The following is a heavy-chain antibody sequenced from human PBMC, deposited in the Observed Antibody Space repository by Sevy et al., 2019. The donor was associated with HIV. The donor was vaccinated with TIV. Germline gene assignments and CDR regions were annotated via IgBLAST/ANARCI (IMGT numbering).Heavy chain of an antibody. CDR2: ISSSSSTI. D-gene: IGHD3-22*01. J-gene: IGHJ6*02. Sequence: GGSLRLSCAASGFTFSSYSMNWVRQAPGKGLEWVSYISSSSSTIYYADSVKGRFTISSDNAKNSLYLQMNSLRAEDTAVYYCARGSSMIVVEAYYYYYGMDVWGQGTTVTVSS. V-gene: IGHV3-48*01. CDR1: GFTFSSYS. CDR3: ARGSSMIVVEAYYYYYGMDV.